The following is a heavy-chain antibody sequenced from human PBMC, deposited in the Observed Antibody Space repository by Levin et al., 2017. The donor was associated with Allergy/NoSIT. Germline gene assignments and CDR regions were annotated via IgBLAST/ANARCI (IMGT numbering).Heavy chain of an antibody. D-gene: IGHD1-26*01. J-gene: IGHJ3*02. V-gene: IGHV1-69*01. CDR1: GGTFSSYA. CDR3: ASPYSGSYGGGAFDI. CDR2: IIPIFGTA. Sequence: KISCKASGGTFSSYAISWVRQAPGQGLEWMGGIIPIFGTANYAQKFQGRVTITADESTSTAYMELSSLRSEDTAVYYCASPYSGSYGGGAFDIWGQGTMVTVSS.